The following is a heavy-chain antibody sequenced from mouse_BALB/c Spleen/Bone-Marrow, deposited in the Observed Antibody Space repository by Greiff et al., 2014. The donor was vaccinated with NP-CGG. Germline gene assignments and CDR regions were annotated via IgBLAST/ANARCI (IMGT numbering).Heavy chain of an antibody. CDR2: TDPANGNT. CDR3: ARWEYYAMDY. Sequence: EVQRVESGAELVKPGASVKLSCTASGFNIKDTYMHWVKQRPEQGLEWIGRTDPANGNTKYDPKFQGKATITADTSSNTAYLQLSSLTPEDTAVYYCARWEYYAMDYWGQGTSVTVSS. J-gene: IGHJ4*01. D-gene: IGHD4-1*01. CDR1: GFNIKDTY. V-gene: IGHV14-3*02.